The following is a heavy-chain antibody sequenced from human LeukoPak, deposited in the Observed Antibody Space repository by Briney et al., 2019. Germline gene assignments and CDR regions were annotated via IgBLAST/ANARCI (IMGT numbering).Heavy chain of an antibody. CDR1: GRTFSSFG. V-gene: IGHV3-30*02. CDR2: IRYGGSAN. CDR3: TKGGYYFDY. D-gene: IGHD3-16*01. Sequence: WESLRLSCAAPGRTFSSFGMHWVRQAPGKGLEWVAFIRYGGSANYYADSVKGLFTISRDNSKTTLYLQMNSLRAEDTAVYYCTKGGYYFDYWGQGSLVTVSS. J-gene: IGHJ4*02.